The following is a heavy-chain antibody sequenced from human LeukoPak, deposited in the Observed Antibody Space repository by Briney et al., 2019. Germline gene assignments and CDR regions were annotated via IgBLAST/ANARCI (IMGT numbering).Heavy chain of an antibody. CDR3: AELGITMIGGV. V-gene: IGHV3-48*03. CDR1: GFTFSSYE. CDR2: ISSSDNTI. J-gene: IGHJ6*04. Sequence: GGSLRLSCAASGFTFSSYEMNWVRQAPGKGLEWVSYISSSDNTIYYADSVKGRFTISRDNAKNSLYLQMNSLRAEDTAVYYCAELGITMIGGVWGKGTTVTISS. D-gene: IGHD3-10*02.